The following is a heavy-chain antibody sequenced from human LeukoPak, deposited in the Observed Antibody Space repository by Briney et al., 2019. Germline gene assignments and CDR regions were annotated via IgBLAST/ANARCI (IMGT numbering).Heavy chain of an antibody. Sequence: GGSLRLSCAASGFSFSSYSMNWVRQAPGKGLEWVSSISSSSSYIYYADSLQGRFTISRDNAKNSLYLQMNSLRAEDTAVYYCARDLNRIVATPFDYWGQGTLVSVSS. CDR3: ARDLNRIVATPFDY. J-gene: IGHJ4*02. CDR2: ISSSSSYI. CDR1: GFSFSSYS. V-gene: IGHV3-21*01. D-gene: IGHD5-12*01.